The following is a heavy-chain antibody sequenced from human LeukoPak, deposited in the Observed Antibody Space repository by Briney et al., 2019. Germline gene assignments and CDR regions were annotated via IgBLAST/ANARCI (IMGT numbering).Heavy chain of an antibody. D-gene: IGHD3-22*01. CDR1: GYSISTDYY. V-gene: IGHV4-38-2*02. CDR2: INHRGST. CDR3: ARVGHTSGYFQHFDF. Sequence: PSETLSLTCSVSGYSISTDYYWGWIRQAPGKGLEWIGIINHRGSTNYNPSLKSRVTISPDTSKNQFSLKLSSVTAADTAVYYCARVGHTSGYFQHFDFWGQGVPVTVSS. J-gene: IGHJ4*02.